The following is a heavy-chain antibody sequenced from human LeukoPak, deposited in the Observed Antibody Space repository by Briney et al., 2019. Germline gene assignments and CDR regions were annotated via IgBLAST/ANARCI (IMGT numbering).Heavy chain of an antibody. J-gene: IGHJ4*02. V-gene: IGHV1-69*13. Sequence: SVKVSCKASGGTFSSYAISWVRQAPGQGLEWMGGIIPIFGTANYAQKFQGRVTITADESTSTAYMELRSLRSDDTAVYYCAAGVVAAYFDYWGQGTLVTVSS. CDR2: IIPIFGTA. D-gene: IGHD2-15*01. CDR1: GGTFSSYA. CDR3: AAGVVAAYFDY.